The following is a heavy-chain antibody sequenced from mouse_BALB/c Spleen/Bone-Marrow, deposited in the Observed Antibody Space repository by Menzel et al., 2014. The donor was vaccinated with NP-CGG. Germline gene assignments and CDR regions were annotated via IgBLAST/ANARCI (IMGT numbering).Heavy chain of an antibody. CDR1: GFSLTSYG. D-gene: IGHD2-3*01. CDR3: ARKGDGYAMDY. CDR2: IWSGGST. Sequence: VKLMESGPGLVQPSQSLSITCTVSGFSLTSYGVHWVRQSPGKGLEWLGVIWSGGSTNHNAAFISRLSISKDNSKSXFFFKKNSLQANDTAIYYCARKGDGYAMDYWGQGTSVTVSS. V-gene: IGHV2-2*02. J-gene: IGHJ4*01.